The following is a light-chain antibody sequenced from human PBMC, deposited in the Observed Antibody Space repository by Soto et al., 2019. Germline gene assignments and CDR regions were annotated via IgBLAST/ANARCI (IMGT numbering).Light chain of an antibody. CDR3: QQYVTSPLT. J-gene: IGKJ4*01. CDR1: QSLSSGY. V-gene: IGKV3-20*01. CDR2: EAS. Sequence: EIVLTQSPGTLSLSPGERATHSCRASQSLSSGYLAWYQQKPGQAPRLLIYEASSRSTGIPDRFSGSASGTDFTLTISRLGPEDFAVYYCQQYVTSPLTFGGGTKVDI.